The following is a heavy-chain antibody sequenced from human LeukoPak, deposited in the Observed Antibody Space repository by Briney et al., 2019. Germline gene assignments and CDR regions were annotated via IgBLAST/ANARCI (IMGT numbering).Heavy chain of an antibody. V-gene: IGHV1-2*02. J-gene: IGHJ3*02. D-gene: IGHD6-13*01. Sequence: GASVKVSCKASGYTFTSYYMHWVRQAPGQGLGWMGWINPNSGGTNYAQKFQGRVTMTRDTSISTAYMELSRLRSDDTAVYYCATVPQEQQLGDDAFDIWGQGTMVTVSS. CDR3: ATVPQEQQLGDDAFDI. CDR2: INPNSGGT. CDR1: GYTFTSYY.